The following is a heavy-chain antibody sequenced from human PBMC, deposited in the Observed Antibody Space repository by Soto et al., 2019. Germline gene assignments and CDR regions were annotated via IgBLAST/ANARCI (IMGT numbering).Heavy chain of an antibody. CDR3: ARSRWDQDYYYGMDV. J-gene: IGHJ6*02. CDR2: IWYDGSNK. CDR1: GFTFSSYG. V-gene: IGHV3-33*01. D-gene: IGHD1-26*01. Sequence: GGSLRLSCAASGFTFSSYGMHWVRQAPGKGLEWVAVIWYDGSNKYYADSVKGRFTISRDNSKNTLYLQMNSLRAEDTAVYYCARSRWDQDYYYGMDVWGQGTTVTVSS.